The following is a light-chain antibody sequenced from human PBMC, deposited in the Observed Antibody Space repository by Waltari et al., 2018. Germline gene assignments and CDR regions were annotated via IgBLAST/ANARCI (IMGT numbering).Light chain of an antibody. J-gene: IGLJ3*02. Sequence: YQQHPGKAPKLMFYEDTRRPSGVSNRFSGSKSGNTASLTISGLQAEDESDYYCSSYTTRATRVFGGGTKVTVL. V-gene: IGLV2-14*02. CDR2: EDT. CDR3: SSYTTRATRV.